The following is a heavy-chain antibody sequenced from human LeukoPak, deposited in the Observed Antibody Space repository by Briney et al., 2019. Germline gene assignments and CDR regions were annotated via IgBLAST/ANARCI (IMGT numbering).Heavy chain of an antibody. CDR1: GFTFSSYS. CDR2: INHSGST. Sequence: PGGSLRLSCAASGFTFSSYSMNWVRQPPGKGLEWIGEINHSGSTNYNPSLKSRVTISVDTSKNQFSLKLSSVTAADTAVYYCARISSGAAAAGTDWFDPWGQGTLVTVSS. V-gene: IGHV4-34*01. J-gene: IGHJ5*02. D-gene: IGHD6-13*01. CDR3: ARISSGAAAAGTDWFDP.